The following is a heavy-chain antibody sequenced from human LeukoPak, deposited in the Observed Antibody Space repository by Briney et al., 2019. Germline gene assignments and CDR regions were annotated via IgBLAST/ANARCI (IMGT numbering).Heavy chain of an antibody. D-gene: IGHD3-16*01. Sequence: SETLSLTCTVSGGSISSYYWSWIRQPAGKGLEWIGRIYTSGSTNYNPSLKSRVTMSVDTSKNQFSLKLSTVTAADTDVCYCARDGGGWGTLVDWGQVIPVTVSS. CDR1: GGSISSYY. CDR3: ARDGGGWGTLVD. V-gene: IGHV4-4*07. J-gene: IGHJ4*02. CDR2: IYTSGST.